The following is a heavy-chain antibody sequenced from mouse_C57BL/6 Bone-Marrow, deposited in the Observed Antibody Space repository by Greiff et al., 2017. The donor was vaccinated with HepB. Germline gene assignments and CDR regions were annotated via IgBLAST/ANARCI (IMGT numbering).Heavy chain of an antibody. D-gene: IGHD1-1*01. CDR1: GYTFTSYW. J-gene: IGHJ2*01. CDR3: ASFYYGSSTYYFDY. Sequence: QVQLQQPGAELVKPGASVKLSCKASGYTFTSYWMQWVKQRPGQGLEWIGEIDPSDSYTNYNQKFKGKATLTVDTSSSTAYMQLSSLTSEDSAVYYCASFYYGSSTYYFDYWGQGTTLTVS. CDR2: IDPSDSYT. V-gene: IGHV1-50*01.